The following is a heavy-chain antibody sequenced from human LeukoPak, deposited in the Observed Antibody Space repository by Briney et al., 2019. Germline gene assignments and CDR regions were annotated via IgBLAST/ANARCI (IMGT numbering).Heavy chain of an antibody. Sequence: SETLSLTCAVYGGSFSGYYWSWIRQPPGKGLEWIGEINHSGSTNYNPSLKSRVTISVDTSKNQFSLKLSSVTAADTAVYYCARDCSDSSSDYYPLGYWGQGTLVTVSS. CDR3: ARDCSDSSSDYYPLGY. D-gene: IGHD3-22*01. V-gene: IGHV4-34*01. J-gene: IGHJ4*02. CDR1: GGSFSGYY. CDR2: INHSGST.